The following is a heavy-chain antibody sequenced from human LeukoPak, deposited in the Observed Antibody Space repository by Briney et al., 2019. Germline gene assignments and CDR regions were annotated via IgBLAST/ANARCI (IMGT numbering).Heavy chain of an antibody. CDR2: IYPADYTT. CDR1: GCRFTTYW. CDR3: VRRPAGPRTFDY. J-gene: IGHJ4*02. V-gene: IGHV5-51*01. Sequence: GGALQIYFQGSGCRFTTYWIGWVRPVSGRGMGWMGVIYPADYTTIYSPSFEGRVTISADKSINTAYLQWTSLMASDTAMYYCVRRPAGPRTFDYWGQGALVTVSS. D-gene: IGHD1-1*01.